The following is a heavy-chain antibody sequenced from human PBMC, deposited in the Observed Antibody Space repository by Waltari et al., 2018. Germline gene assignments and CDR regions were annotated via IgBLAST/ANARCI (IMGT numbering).Heavy chain of an antibody. CDR1: AFTFSNYA. CDR3: ARDECTGGDCYSHFHY. D-gene: IGHD2-21*02. V-gene: IGHV3-23*01. Sequence: EVHLLESGGGLIRPGGSLRLSCAASAFTFSNYAMSWVRQAPGKGREWVSGIIKNGDSSFSADSVKGRFTISRDNSKNTLYLQMENLRGEDTAVYYCARDECTGGDCYSHFHYWGQGTLVTVSS. CDR2: IIKNGDSS. J-gene: IGHJ4*02.